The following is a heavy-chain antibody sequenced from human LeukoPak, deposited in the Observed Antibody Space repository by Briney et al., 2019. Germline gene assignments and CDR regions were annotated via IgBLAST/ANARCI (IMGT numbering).Heavy chain of an antibody. Sequence: KPGGSLRLSCAASGFTFSSYSMTWVRQAPAKGLEWVSSISSSSSYIYYADSVKGRFTISRDNAKNSLSLQMNSLRAEDAAVYYCARDIYGSGSYYAYWGQGTLVTVSS. CDR2: ISSSSSYI. D-gene: IGHD3-10*01. V-gene: IGHV3-21*01. J-gene: IGHJ4*02. CDR1: GFTFSSYS. CDR3: ARDIYGSGSYYAY.